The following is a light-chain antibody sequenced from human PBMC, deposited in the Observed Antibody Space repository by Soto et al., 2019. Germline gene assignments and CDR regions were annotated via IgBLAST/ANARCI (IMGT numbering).Light chain of an antibody. Sequence: QSVLTQPPSASGSPGQSLTISCTGTSSDVGGYNYVSWYQQHPGKAPKLMIYEVSNRPSGVSNRFSGSKSGNTASLTISGLQAEDEADYYCCSYGGSFPYVFGTGTKLTVL. CDR1: SSDVGGYNY. V-gene: IGLV2-8*01. CDR2: EVS. J-gene: IGLJ1*01. CDR3: CSYGGSFPYV.